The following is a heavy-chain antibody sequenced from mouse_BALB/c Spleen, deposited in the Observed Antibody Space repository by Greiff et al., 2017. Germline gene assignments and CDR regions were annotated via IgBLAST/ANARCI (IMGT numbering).Heavy chain of an antibody. D-gene: IGHD4-1*01. CDR3: TSQTGTGFAY. V-gene: IGHV1-5*01. J-gene: IGHJ3*01. CDR1: GYTFTSYW. CDR2: IFPGNSDT. Sequence: EVQLQQSGTVLARPGASVKMSCKASGYTFTSYWMHWVKQRPGQGLEWIGAIFPGNSDTSYNQKFKGKAKLTAVTSTSTAYMELSSLTNEDSAVYYCTSQTGTGFAYWGQGTLVTVSA.